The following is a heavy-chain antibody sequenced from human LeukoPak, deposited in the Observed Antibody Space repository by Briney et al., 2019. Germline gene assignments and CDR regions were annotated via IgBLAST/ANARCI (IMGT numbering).Heavy chain of an antibody. Sequence: GGSLRLSCAASGFTFSSYGMHWVRQAPGEGLEWVAVISYDGSNKYYADSVKGRFTISRDNSKNTLYLQMNSLRAEDTAVYYCAKSGSLRYFDWLLSDYYGMDVWGQGTTVTVSS. J-gene: IGHJ6*02. CDR3: AKSGSLRYFDWLLSDYYGMDV. CDR2: ISYDGSNK. CDR1: GFTFSSYG. D-gene: IGHD3-9*01. V-gene: IGHV3-30*18.